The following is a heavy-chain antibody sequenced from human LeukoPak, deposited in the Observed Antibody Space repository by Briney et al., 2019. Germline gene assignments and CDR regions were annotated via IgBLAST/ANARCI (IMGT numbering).Heavy chain of an antibody. Sequence: GGSLRLSCAASGFTFSNYAMSWVRQAPGKGLEWVSTITSSGTNTYYADSVKGRFTISRDNSKNTLSLQMNSLRVEDTALYYCAKMDRSCSDWGQGTVVTVSS. CDR3: AKMDRSCSD. V-gene: IGHV3-23*01. J-gene: IGHJ4*02. D-gene: IGHD2-15*01. CDR1: GFTFSNYA. CDR2: ITSSGTNT.